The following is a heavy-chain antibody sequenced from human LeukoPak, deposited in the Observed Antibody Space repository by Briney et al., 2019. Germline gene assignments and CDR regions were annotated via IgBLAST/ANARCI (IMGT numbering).Heavy chain of an antibody. CDR1: GFVFSYYM. V-gene: IGHV3-64D*06. J-gene: IGHJ4*02. CDR2: ISFNGDNT. D-gene: IGHD5-18*01. CDR3: ASSAYNYGLDY. Sequence: PGRSLRLSCSASGFVFSYYMMHWVRQAPGKGLEYVSGISFNGDNTYYADSVTGRFTISRDNSKKTVYLQMSSLRPDDTAVYYCASSAYNYGLDYWDQGTLVTVSS.